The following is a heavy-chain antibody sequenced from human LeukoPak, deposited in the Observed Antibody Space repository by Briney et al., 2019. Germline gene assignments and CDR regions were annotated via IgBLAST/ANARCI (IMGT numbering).Heavy chain of an antibody. D-gene: IGHD3-10*01. J-gene: IGHJ6*02. CDR1: GGTFSSYA. CDR2: IIPIFGTA. Sequence: ASVKVSCKASGGTFSSYAISWVRQAPGQGLEWMGGIIPIFGTANYAQKFQGRVTITADESTSTAYMELSSLRSEDTALYFCARERTTPDIYYGMDVWGQGTPVIVSS. CDR3: ARERTTPDIYYGMDV. V-gene: IGHV1-69*01.